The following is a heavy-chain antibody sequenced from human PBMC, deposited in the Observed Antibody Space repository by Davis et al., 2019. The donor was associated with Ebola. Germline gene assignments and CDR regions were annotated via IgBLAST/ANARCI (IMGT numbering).Heavy chain of an antibody. D-gene: IGHD5-18*01. CDR1: GFTFSSYA. J-gene: IGHJ4*02. CDR3: AKYVAMVTRAFDY. Sequence: PGGSLRLSCAASGFTFSSYAMSWVRQAPGKGLEWVSAISGSGGSTYYADSVKGRFTISRDNSKNTLYLQMNSLRVEDTAVYYCAKYVAMVTRAFDYWGQGTLVTVSS. CDR2: ISGSGGST. V-gene: IGHV3-23*01.